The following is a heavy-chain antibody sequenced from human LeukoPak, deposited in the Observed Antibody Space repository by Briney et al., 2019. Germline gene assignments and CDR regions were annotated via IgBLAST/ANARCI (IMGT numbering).Heavy chain of an antibody. J-gene: IGHJ4*02. CDR1: GFTFDDYA. CDR3: AKDGRWLQLEYYFDY. V-gene: IGHV3-9*01. Sequence: GRSLRLSCAASGFTFDDYAMHWVRQAPGKGLEWVSTIGWNSGSIGYADSVKGRFTISRDNAKNSLYLQMNSLRAEDTAFYYCAKDGRWLQLEYYFDYWGQGTLVTVSS. CDR2: IGWNSGSI. D-gene: IGHD5-24*01.